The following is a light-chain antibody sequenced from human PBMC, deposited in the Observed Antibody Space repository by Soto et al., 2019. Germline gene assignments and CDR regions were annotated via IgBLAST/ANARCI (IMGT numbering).Light chain of an antibody. CDR3: AAWDDSLSGYV. V-gene: IGLV1-44*01. CDR1: SSNIGSNT. J-gene: IGLJ1*01. Sequence: QSVLTQPPSASGTPGQRVTISCSGSSSNIGSNTVNWYQQFPGTAPQLLIYSNNQRPSGVPDRFSGSKSGTSASLAISGLQSEDEADYYCAAWDDSLSGYVFGTGTKVT. CDR2: SNN.